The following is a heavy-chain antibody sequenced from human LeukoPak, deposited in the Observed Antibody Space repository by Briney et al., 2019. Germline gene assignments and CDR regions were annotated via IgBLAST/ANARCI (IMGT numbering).Heavy chain of an antibody. V-gene: IGHV1-69*05. CDR3: ARTNCGGDCYSPSIE. J-gene: IGHJ3*01. D-gene: IGHD2-21*02. CDR1: GGTFSSYA. Sequence: ASVKVSCKASGGTFSSYAISWVRQAPGQGLEWMGRIIPIFGTANYAEKFQGRVTITTDESTSTAYMELSSLRSEDTAVYYCARTNCGGDCYSPSIEWGQGTMVTVSS. CDR2: IIPIFGTA.